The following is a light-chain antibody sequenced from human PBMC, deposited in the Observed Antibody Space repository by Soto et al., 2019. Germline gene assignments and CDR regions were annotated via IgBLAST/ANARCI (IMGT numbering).Light chain of an antibody. CDR2: EVV. Sequence: QSGLTQPPSASGSPGQSVTISCTGTKSDIGVYDFVSWYQHHPGKAPRLIIYEVVQRPSGVPDRFSGSKSGNTASLTVSGLQAADEADYFCKSYAGSNTYVFGSGTKLTVL. CDR3: KSYAGSNTYV. V-gene: IGLV2-8*01. J-gene: IGLJ1*01. CDR1: KSDIGVYDF.